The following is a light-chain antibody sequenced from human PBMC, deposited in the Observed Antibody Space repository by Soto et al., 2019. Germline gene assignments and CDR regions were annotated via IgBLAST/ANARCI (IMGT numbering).Light chain of an antibody. J-gene: IGKJ4*01. CDR1: QGVGNN. Sequence: EIVMTQSPATLSVSPGGRATLSCRASQGVGNNLAWYQQKPGLAPRLLIFDTFTRATGVPARFSGSGSGTEFTLTIGSLQSEDFAIYYCQQYNSWPPALTFGGGTKVEIK. V-gene: IGKV3-15*01. CDR3: QQYNSWPPALT. CDR2: DTF.